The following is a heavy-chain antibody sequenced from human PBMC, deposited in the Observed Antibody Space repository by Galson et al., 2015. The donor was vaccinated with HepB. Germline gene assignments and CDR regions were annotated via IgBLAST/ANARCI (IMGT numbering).Heavy chain of an antibody. CDR3: AKDGHSSGWFEPAMGYLQY. Sequence: PLRLSCAVYGFTVSNYGMHWARQAPGKGLEGGAIISYDGYNKYSVASVRFAVSRDNSKNTLYLQMNRLTTEDTAVYYCAKDGHSSGWFEPAMGYLQYWGQGALVTVSS. V-gene: IGHV3-30*18. CDR2: ISYDGYNK. D-gene: IGHD6-19*01. J-gene: IGHJ1*01. CDR1: GFTVSNYG.